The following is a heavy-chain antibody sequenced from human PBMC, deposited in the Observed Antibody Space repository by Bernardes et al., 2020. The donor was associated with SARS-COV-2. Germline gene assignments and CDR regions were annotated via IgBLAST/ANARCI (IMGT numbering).Heavy chain of an antibody. Sequence: SETLSLTCAVYGGSFSGYYWNWIRQPPGKGLEWIGEINHSGSTNYNPSLKSRVTISVDTSKNQFSLKLSSVTTADTAVYYCARAQGDDYGDAGINYWGQGTLVTVSS. CDR2: INHSGST. CDR1: GGSFSGYY. CDR3: ARAQGDDYGDAGINY. D-gene: IGHD4-17*01. V-gene: IGHV4-34*01. J-gene: IGHJ4*02.